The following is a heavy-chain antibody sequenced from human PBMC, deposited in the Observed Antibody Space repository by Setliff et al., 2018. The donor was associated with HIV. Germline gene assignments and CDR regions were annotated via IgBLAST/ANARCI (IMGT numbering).Heavy chain of an antibody. CDR2: MNPNSGNT. D-gene: IGHD3-10*01. CDR3: ARGVIRGVISQGGLDY. V-gene: IGHV1-8*02. J-gene: IGHJ4*02. Sequence: GASVKVSCKASGYTFTGYYMHWVRQATGQGLEWMGWMNPNSGNTGYAQKFQGRVTMTRNTSISTAYMELSSLRSEDSAVYYCARGVIRGVISQGGLDYWGPGTLVTVSS. CDR1: GYTFTGYY.